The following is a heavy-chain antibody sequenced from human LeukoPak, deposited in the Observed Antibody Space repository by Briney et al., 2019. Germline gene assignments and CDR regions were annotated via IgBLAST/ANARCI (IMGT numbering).Heavy chain of an antibody. Sequence: ASLRVSSKASVYTFTTYGISWGRQAPGPRVKFMGWIKTWNGDTNYAQRLQGRVTMTPDTTTSTAYMELGSLRSNDTAVYYCARDPLVYIWGTYRPDYYMDRWGQGTLVTVSS. V-gene: IGHV1-18*01. CDR2: IKTWNGDT. CDR3: ARDPLVYIWGTYRPDYYMDR. J-gene: IGHJ4*01. D-gene: IGHD3-16*02. CDR1: VYTFTTYG.